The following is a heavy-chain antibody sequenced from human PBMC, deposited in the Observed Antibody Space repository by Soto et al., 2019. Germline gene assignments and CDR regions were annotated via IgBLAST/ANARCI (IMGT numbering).Heavy chain of an antibody. CDR2: IYWDDDK. J-gene: IGHJ4*02. V-gene: IGHV2-5*02. Sequence: SGPTLVNPTQTLTLTCTFSGFSLSTSGVAVGWIRQTPGKALEWLALIYWDDDKRYNPSLRTRLTITKDTSKNQVVLTMTNMDPVDTATYYCAHRPRSIIAYDYWGQGALVTVSS. CDR1: GFSLSTSGVA. D-gene: IGHD2-21*01. CDR3: AHRPRSIIAYDY.